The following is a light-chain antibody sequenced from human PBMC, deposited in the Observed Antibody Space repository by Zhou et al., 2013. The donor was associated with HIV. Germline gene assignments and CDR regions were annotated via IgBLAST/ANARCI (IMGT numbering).Light chain of an antibody. J-gene: IGKJ4*01. CDR1: QSLLHSNGNTY. Sequence: DIVMSQSPVSLPVTPGEPASISCRSRQSLLHSNGNTYLDWYLQKPGQSPQLLIYLRSIRASGVPDRFSGSGSGTDFTLKISRVEPDDVGIYYCMQALQKGLTFGGGTKVEIK. CDR3: MQALQKGLT. CDR2: LRS. V-gene: IGKV2-28*01.